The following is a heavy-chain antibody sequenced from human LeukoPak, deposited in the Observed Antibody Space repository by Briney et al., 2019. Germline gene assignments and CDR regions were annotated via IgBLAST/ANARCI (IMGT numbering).Heavy chain of an antibody. CDR2: ISYDGSNK. V-gene: IGHV3-30*04. CDR3: ARDFFDY. J-gene: IGHJ4*01. Sequence: GGSLRLSCAASGFTFSSYAMHWIRQAPGKGLEWVAVISYDGSNKYYADSVKGRFTISRDNSKNTLYLQMNSLRAEDTAVYYCARDFFDYWGQGTLVTVSS. CDR1: GFTFSSYA.